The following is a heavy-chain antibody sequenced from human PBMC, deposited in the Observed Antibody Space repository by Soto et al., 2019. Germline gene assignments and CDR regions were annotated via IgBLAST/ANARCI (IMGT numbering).Heavy chain of an antibody. CDR3: ARSPSDILTGYLDY. V-gene: IGHV1-18*01. CDR1: GYTFTSYG. Sequence: ASVKVSCKASGYTFTSYGISWVRQAPGQGLEWMGWISAYNGNTNYAQKLQGRVTMTTDTSTSTACMELRSLRSDDTAVYYCARSPSDILTGYLDYWGQGTLVTVSS. CDR2: ISAYNGNT. J-gene: IGHJ4*02. D-gene: IGHD3-9*01.